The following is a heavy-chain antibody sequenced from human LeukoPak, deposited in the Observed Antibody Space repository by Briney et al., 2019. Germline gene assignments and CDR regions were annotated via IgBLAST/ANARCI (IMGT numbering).Heavy chain of an antibody. V-gene: IGHV3-74*01. D-gene: IGHD6-19*01. CDR3: TRQWHTPSDY. Sequence: GGSLRLSCAASGFISNNYWMHWVRQSPGEGPLWLARINGDGSSTSYAHSVQGRFSISRDNAKNTLYLQMNSLSADDTAVYYCTRQWHTPSDYWGQGTQATVSS. CDR1: GFISNNYW. CDR2: INGDGSST. J-gene: IGHJ4*02.